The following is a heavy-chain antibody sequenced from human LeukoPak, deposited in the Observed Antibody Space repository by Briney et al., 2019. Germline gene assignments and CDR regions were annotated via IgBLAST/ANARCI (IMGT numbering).Heavy chain of an antibody. Sequence: AGGSLRLSCAASGFTFSSYGMHWVRQAPGKGLEWVAFIRYDGSNKYYADSVKGRFTISRDNSKNTLYLQMNSLRAEDTAVYYCAKGYSPVVAADFDYWGQGTLVTVSS. J-gene: IGHJ4*02. CDR1: GFTFSSYG. CDR2: IRYDGSNK. CDR3: AKGYSPVVAADFDY. V-gene: IGHV3-30*02. D-gene: IGHD2-15*01.